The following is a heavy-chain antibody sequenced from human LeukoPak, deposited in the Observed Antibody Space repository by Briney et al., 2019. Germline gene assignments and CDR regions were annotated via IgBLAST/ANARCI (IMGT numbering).Heavy chain of an antibody. CDR2: IYSGGST. CDR3: AKPRRGSSGSFDY. D-gene: IGHD3-22*01. Sequence: GGSLRLSCAASGFTVSSNYMSWVRQAPGKGLEWVSVIYSGGSTYYADSVKGRFAISRDNSKNTLYLQMNSLRAEDTAVYYCAKPRRGSSGSFDYWGQGTLVTVSS. J-gene: IGHJ4*02. V-gene: IGHV3-53*05. CDR1: GFTVSSNY.